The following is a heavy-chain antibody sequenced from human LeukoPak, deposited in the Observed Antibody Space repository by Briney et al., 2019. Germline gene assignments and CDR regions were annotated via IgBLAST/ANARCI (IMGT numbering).Heavy chain of an antibody. V-gene: IGHV1-18*01. CDR3: ASTPYYDFWSGYYSFYYYYGMDV. J-gene: IGHJ6*02. CDR1: GYTFTSNG. CDR2: IGVYNGKT. Sequence: GASVKVSCKASGYTFTSNGISWVRQAPGQGLEWMGWIGVYNGKTNYAQKFQGRVTMTRNTSISTAYMELSSLRSEDTAVYYCASTPYYDFWSGYYSFYYYYGMDVWGQGTTVTVSS. D-gene: IGHD3-3*01.